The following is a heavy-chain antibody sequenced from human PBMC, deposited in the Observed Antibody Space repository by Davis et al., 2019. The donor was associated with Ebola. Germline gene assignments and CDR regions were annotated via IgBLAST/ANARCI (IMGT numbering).Heavy chain of an antibody. Sequence: GESLKISCAASGFTFSSYWMSWVRQAPGKGLEWVANIKQDGSEKYYVDSVKGRFTISRDNAKNSLYLQMNSLRAEDTAVYYCARSTVTTSEYDYWGQGTLVTVSS. J-gene: IGHJ4*02. CDR3: ARSTVTTSEYDY. V-gene: IGHV3-7*01. CDR2: IKQDGSEK. D-gene: IGHD4-17*01. CDR1: GFTFSSYW.